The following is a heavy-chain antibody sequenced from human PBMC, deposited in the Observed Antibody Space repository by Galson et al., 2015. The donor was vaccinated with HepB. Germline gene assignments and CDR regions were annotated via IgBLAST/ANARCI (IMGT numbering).Heavy chain of an antibody. CDR3: AREDYGSGSYWFPTRHYYYYGMDV. CDR2: INAGNGNT. J-gene: IGHJ6*02. D-gene: IGHD3-10*01. CDR1: GYTFTSYA. V-gene: IGHV1-3*01. Sequence: SVKVSCKASGYTFTSYAMHWVRQAPGQRLEWMGWINAGNGNTKYSQKFQGRVTITRDTSASTAYMELSSLRSEDTAVYYCAREDYGSGSYWFPTRHYYYYGMDVWGQGTTVTVSS.